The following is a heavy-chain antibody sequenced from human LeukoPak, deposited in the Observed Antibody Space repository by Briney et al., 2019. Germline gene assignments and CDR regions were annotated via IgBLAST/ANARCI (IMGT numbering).Heavy chain of an antibody. Sequence: ASVKVSCKASGGTFSSYAISWVRQAPGQGLEWMGWINTNTGNPTYAQGFTGRFVFSLDTSVSTAYLQISSLKAEDTAVYYCARDFSWELLRGVGFDPWGQGTLVTVSS. D-gene: IGHD1-26*01. V-gene: IGHV7-4-1*02. J-gene: IGHJ5*02. CDR1: GGTFSSYA. CDR3: ARDFSWELLRGVGFDP. CDR2: INTNTGNP.